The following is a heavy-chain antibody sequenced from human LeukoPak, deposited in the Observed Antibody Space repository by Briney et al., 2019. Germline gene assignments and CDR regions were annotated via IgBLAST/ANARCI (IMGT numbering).Heavy chain of an antibody. J-gene: IGHJ6*03. Sequence: PSETLSLTCAVSGYSISSGYYWGWIRPPPGKGLEWIGSIYHSGNTYYNPSLKSRITISVDTSKNQFSLMLSSVTAADTAVYYCARLPHYYYYYMDVWGKGTTVTVAS. CDR1: GYSISSGYY. CDR2: IYHSGNT. V-gene: IGHV4-38-2*01. CDR3: ARLPHYYYYYMDV.